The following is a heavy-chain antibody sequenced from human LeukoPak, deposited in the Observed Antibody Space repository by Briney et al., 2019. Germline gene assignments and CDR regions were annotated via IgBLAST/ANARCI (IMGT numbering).Heavy chain of an antibody. CDR3: ARGGGIAARGRGRRYFDY. D-gene: IGHD6-6*01. CDR1: GGSFSGYY. Sequence: PSETLSLTCAVYGGSFSGYYWSWIRQPPGKGLEWIGEINHSGSTNYNPSLKSRVTISVDTSKNQFSLKPSSVTAADTAVYYCARGGGIAARGRGRRYFDYWGQGTLVTVSS. CDR2: INHSGST. V-gene: IGHV4-34*01. J-gene: IGHJ4*02.